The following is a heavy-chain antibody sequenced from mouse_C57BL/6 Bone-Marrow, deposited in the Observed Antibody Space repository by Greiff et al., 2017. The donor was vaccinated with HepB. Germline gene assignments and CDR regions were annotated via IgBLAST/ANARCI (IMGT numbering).Heavy chain of an antibody. D-gene: IGHD1-1*01. CDR2: VYPYNGGT. J-gene: IGHJ1*03. V-gene: IGHV1-36*01. CDR1: GFTFTDYY. CDR3: ARRTTVGYFDV. Sequence: VQLQQSGPVLVKPGPSVKISCKASGFTFTDYYMHWVKQSHGKSLEWIGLVYPYNGGTSYNQKFKGKATLTEDKSSSTAYMQLNSLTSEDSAVFFCARRTTVGYFDVWGTGTTVTVSS.